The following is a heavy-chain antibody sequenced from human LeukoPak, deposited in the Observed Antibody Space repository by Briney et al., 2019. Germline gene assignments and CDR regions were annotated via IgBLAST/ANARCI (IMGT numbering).Heavy chain of an antibody. CDR1: GFTFSSYE. D-gene: IGHD3-16*02. V-gene: IGHV3-48*03. Sequence: GGSLRLSCAAPGFTFSSYETNWVRQAPGKGLEWVSYVSSSGSAIYYVGSVKGRFTTSTDNAKNSLYLQMNSLRAEDTAIYYCARAVAFGGVIAYFDSWGQGTLVTVSS. J-gene: IGHJ4*02. CDR2: VSSSGSAI. CDR3: ARAVAFGGVIAYFDS.